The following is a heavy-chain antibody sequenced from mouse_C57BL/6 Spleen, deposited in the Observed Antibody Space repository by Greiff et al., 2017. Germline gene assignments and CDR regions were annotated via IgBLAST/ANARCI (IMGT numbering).Heavy chain of an antibody. CDR1: GYSITSGYY. V-gene: IGHV3-6*01. CDR3: ARYGSSFAY. J-gene: IGHJ3*01. Sequence: DVQLQESGPGLVKPSQSLSLTCSVTGYSITSGYYWNWMRQFPGNKLEWMCYISYDGSNNYNPSLKNRISITRDTSKNQFFLKLNSVTTEDTATYYCARYGSSFAYWGQGTLVTVSA. CDR2: ISYDGSN. D-gene: IGHD1-1*01.